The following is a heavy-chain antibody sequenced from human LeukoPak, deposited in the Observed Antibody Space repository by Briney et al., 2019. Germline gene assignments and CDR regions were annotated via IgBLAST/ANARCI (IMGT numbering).Heavy chain of an antibody. Sequence: SETLSLTCTVSGGSISSYYWSWIRQPPGKGLEWIGYIYYSGSTHYNPSLKSRVTISVDTSKNQFSLKLSSVTAADTAVYYCARHYKDITDFDYWGQGTLVTVSS. CDR2: IYYSGST. J-gene: IGHJ4*02. CDR3: ARHYKDITDFDY. CDR1: GGSISSYY. D-gene: IGHD2-15*01. V-gene: IGHV4-59*08.